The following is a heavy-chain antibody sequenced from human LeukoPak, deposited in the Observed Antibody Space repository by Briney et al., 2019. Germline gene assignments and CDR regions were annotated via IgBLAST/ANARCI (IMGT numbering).Heavy chain of an antibody. D-gene: IGHD1-20*01. CDR3: ASNWNAEGGLFDP. CDR2: INHSGST. Sequence: PSETLSLTCAVYGGSFSGYYWSWIRQPPGKGLEWVGEINHSGSTNYNPSLKSRVTISVDTSKNQFSLKLRSVAAADTAVYYCASNWNAEGGLFDPWGQGTLVTVSS. CDR1: GGSFSGYY. V-gene: IGHV4-34*01. J-gene: IGHJ5*02.